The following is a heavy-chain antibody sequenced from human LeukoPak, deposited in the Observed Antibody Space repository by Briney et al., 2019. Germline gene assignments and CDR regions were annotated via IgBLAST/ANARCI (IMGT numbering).Heavy chain of an antibody. CDR2: IFPGDSDT. CDR3: ARQGRSGWYFDY. CDR1: GYSFSSYW. J-gene: IGHJ4*02. V-gene: IGHV5-51*01. D-gene: IGHD6-19*01. Sequence: GESLKISCKGSGYSFSSYWIAWVRQTPGKGPEWMGIIFPGDSDTRYSTSFEGPVTISADKSISTAYLQCSSLKASDTAMYYSARQGRSGWYFDYWGQGTLVTVSS.